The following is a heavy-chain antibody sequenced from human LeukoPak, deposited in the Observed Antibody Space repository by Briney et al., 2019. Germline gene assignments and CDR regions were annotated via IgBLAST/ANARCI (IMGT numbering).Heavy chain of an antibody. Sequence: PSETLSLTCTVFGGSMSSSTYYWGWIRQPPGKGLEWIGNSYYSGSTYYTPSLKSRVTISVGTSKNQFSLRLSSVTAADTAVYYCARDCGALDYGGNSGIFDPWGQGTLVTVSS. CDR1: GGSMSSSTYY. V-gene: IGHV4-39*02. CDR3: ARDCGALDYGGNSGIFDP. CDR2: SYYSGST. D-gene: IGHD4-23*01. J-gene: IGHJ5*02.